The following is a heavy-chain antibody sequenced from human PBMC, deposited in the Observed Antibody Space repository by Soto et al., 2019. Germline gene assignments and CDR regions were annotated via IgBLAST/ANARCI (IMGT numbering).Heavy chain of an antibody. V-gene: IGHV4-31*03. CDR2: IYYSGST. D-gene: IGHD3-3*01. CDR3: ARWWSGSRQGFDP. CDR1: GGSISSGDYY. Sequence: QVQLQESGPGLVKPSQTLSLTCTVSGGSISSGDYYWSWIRQHPGKGLEWIGYIYYSGSTYYNPSLKSRVTLPVDTSKSQFSLKLSSVTAADTAVYYCARWWSGSRQGFDPWGQGTLVTVSS. J-gene: IGHJ5*02.